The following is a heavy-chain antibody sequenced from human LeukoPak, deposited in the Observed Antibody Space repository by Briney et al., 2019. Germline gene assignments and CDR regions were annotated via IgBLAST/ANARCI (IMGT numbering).Heavy chain of an antibody. CDR1: GFTLSNYD. CDR3: AKKLPGASYSFDF. CDR2: IGSGGYT. Sequence: VGSLRLSCIASGFTLSNYDMTWVRQTPGKGLEYVSSIGSGGYTFYAGSVKGRFSISRDISQNTVYLQMNSLRAEDTAMYFCAKKLPGASYSFDFWGQGNLVTVSS. V-gene: IGHV3-23*01. D-gene: IGHD7-27*01. J-gene: IGHJ4*02.